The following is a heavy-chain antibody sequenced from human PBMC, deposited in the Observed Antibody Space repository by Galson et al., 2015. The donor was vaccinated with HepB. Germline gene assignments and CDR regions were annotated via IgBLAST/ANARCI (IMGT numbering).Heavy chain of an antibody. CDR3: ARDISGYCSSTSCYNWFDP. Sequence: SVKVSCKASGYTFTGYYMHWVRQAPGQGLEWMGWINPNSGGTNYAQKFQGSVTMTRDTSISTPYMELSRLRSDDTAVYYCARDISGYCSSTSCYNWFDPWGQGTLVTVSS. V-gene: IGHV1-2*02. CDR1: GYTFTGYY. D-gene: IGHD2-2*01. CDR2: INPNSGGT. J-gene: IGHJ5*02.